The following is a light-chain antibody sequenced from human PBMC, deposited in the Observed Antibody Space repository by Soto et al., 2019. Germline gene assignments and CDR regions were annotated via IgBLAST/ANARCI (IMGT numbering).Light chain of an antibody. V-gene: IGKV1-5*01. CDR1: QSISSW. J-gene: IGKJ1*01. CDR3: QQYENYWT. Sequence: DIQMTQSPSTLSASVGDRVTITCRASQSISSWLAWYQQKPGKAPKLLIYDASSLDSGVPSRFSGSGSGTEFSLTISNLQPDDCATYYCQQYENYWTFGQGTKVDIK. CDR2: DAS.